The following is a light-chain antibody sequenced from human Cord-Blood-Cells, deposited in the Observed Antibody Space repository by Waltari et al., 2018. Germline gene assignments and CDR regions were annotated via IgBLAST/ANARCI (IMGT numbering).Light chain of an antibody. CDR3: QQYNNWPPYT. Sequence: EIVMTQSPATMSVSPGERAPLSCRASQSVRRNLAWYQQKPGQAPRRLIYGASTRATGIPARFSGSGSGTEFTLTISSLQSEDFAVYYCQQYNNWPPYTFGQGTKLEIK. CDR1: QSVRRN. CDR2: GAS. J-gene: IGKJ2*01. V-gene: IGKV3-15*01.